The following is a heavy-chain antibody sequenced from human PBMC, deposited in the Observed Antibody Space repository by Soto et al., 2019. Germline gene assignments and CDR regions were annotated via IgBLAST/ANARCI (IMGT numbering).Heavy chain of an antibody. J-gene: IGHJ4*02. Sequence: SETLSLTCAVYGGSFSGYYWSWIRQPPGKGLEWFGEINHSGSTNYNPSLKSRVTISVDTSKNQFSLKLSSVTAADTAVYYCARVPLYYDFWSGSSGGYFDYWGQGTLVTVSS. V-gene: IGHV4-34*01. CDR2: INHSGST. D-gene: IGHD3-3*01. CDR1: GGSFSGYY. CDR3: ARVPLYYDFWSGSSGGYFDY.